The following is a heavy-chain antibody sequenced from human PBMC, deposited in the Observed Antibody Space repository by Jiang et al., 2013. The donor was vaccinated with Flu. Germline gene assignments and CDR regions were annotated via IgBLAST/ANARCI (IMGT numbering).Heavy chain of an antibody. CDR2: IWYDGSNK. Sequence: RLSCAASGFTFSSYGMHWVRQAPGKGLEWVAVIWYDGSNKYYADSVKGRFTISRDNSKNTLYLQMNSLRAEDTAVYYCARDPRTYSSGWLPEALEYWGQGTLVTVSS. D-gene: IGHD6-19*01. J-gene: IGHJ4*02. CDR1: GFTFSSYG. CDR3: ARDPRTYSSGWLPEALEY. V-gene: IGHV3-33*01.